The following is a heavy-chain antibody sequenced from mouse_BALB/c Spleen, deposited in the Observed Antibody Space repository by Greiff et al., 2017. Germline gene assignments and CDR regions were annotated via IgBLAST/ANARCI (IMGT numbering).Heavy chain of an antibody. J-gene: IGHJ3*01. V-gene: IGHV1-5*01. CDR2: IYPGNSDT. CDR1: GYSFTSYW. D-gene: IGHD2-2*01. Sequence: VQLQQSGTVLARPGASVKMSCKASGYSFTSYWMHWVKQRPGQGLEWIGAIYPGNSDTSYNQKFKGKAKLTAVTSASTAYMELSSLTNEDSAVYYCTRIYYGYDASWFAYWGQGTLVTVSA. CDR3: TRIYYGYDASWFAY.